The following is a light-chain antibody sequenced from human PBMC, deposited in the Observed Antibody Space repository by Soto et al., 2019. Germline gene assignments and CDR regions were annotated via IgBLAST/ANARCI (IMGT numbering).Light chain of an antibody. CDR3: SSYTSSSSL. CDR2: DVS. J-gene: IGLJ2*01. Sequence: QSALTQPASVSGSPGQSITISCTGTSSDIGGYNYVSWYQQHPGKAPKLMIYDVSNRPSGASNRFSGSKSGNTASLTISGLQAEDEADYYCSSYTSSSSLFGGGTQLTVL. V-gene: IGLV2-14*03. CDR1: SSDIGGYNY.